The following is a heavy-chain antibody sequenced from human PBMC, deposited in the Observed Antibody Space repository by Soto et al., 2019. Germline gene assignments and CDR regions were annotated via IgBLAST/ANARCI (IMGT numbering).Heavy chain of an antibody. Sequence: GGSLRLSCSASGVTLCSSAMRWVRQAPGKGLEYVSAISSNGGSTYYADSVKGRFTISRDNSKNTLYLQMSSLRAEDTAVYYCVKRHGEYIAARPHYYYGMDVWGQGTTVTVSS. CDR3: VKRHGEYIAARPHYYYGMDV. V-gene: IGHV3-64D*06. CDR1: GVTLCSSA. D-gene: IGHD6-6*01. CDR2: ISSNGGST. J-gene: IGHJ6*02.